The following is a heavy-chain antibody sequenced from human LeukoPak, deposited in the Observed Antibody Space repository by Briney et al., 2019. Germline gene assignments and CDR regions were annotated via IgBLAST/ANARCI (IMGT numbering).Heavy chain of an antibody. J-gene: IGHJ6*03. V-gene: IGHV3-43*01. Sequence: GGSLRLSCAASGFTFDDYTMHWVRQAPGKGLEWVSLISWDGGSTYYADSVKGRFTISRDNSKNSLYLQMNSLRTEDTALYYCAKGDYYGSGSYYAHYYYMDVWGKGTTVTVSS. CDR3: AKGDYYGSGSYYAHYYYMDV. CDR2: ISWDGGST. CDR1: GFTFDDYT. D-gene: IGHD3-10*01.